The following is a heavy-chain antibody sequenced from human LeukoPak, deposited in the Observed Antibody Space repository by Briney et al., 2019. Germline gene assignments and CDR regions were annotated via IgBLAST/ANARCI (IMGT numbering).Heavy chain of an antibody. CDR2: IKQDGSEK. D-gene: IGHD1-26*01. CDR1: GFTFSSYW. V-gene: IGHV3-7*01. Sequence: PGGSLRLSCAASGFTFSSYWMSWVRQAPGKGREWVANIKQDGSEKYYVDSVKGRFTISRDNAKNSLYLQMNSLRAEDTAVYYCARDRGVVGATGPFDPWGQGTLVTVSS. J-gene: IGHJ5*02. CDR3: ARDRGVVGATGPFDP.